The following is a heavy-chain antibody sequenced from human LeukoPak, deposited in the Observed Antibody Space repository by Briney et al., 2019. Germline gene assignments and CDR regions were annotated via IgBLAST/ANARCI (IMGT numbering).Heavy chain of an antibody. CDR3: ARATLRHDAFDI. CDR2: IIPIFGTA. D-gene: IGHD4-17*01. J-gene: IGHJ3*02. CDR1: GGTFSSYA. Sequence: ASVKVSCKASGGTFSSYAISWVRQAPGQGLEWMGGIIPIFGTANYAQKFQGRVTITADKSTSTAYMELRSLRSDDTAVYYCARATLRHDAFDIWGQGTMVTVPS. V-gene: IGHV1-69*06.